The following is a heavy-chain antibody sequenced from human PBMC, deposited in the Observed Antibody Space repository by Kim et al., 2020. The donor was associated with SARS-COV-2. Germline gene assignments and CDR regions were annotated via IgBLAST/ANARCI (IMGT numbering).Heavy chain of an antibody. D-gene: IGHD3-16*02. CDR3: ARGQYYDYDLGSYRYTSIAWFEP. CDR2: INYSGST. J-gene: IGHJ5*02. Sequence: SETLSLTCAVYGGSFSGYYWSWIRQPPGKGLEWIGEINYSGSTNYNPSLKSRVTISVDTSKNQFSLKLSSVTAADTAVYYCARGQYYDYDLGSYRYTSIAWFEPCGPRTLVTLSS. V-gene: IGHV4-34*01. CDR1: GGSFSGYY.